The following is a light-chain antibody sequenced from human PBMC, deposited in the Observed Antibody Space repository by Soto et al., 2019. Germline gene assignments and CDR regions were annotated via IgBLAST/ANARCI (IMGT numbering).Light chain of an antibody. V-gene: IGKV3-15*01. CDR3: QNYNTCPPGYI. Sequence: EIVLTQSPATLSVSPGGRATLSCRASQSVKSYLAWYQQRPGQPPRLLIYGTSTRATGIPARFSGSGSGTEFSLTISGLQSEDFAFYSCQNYNTCPPGYIFGQGTKLEIK. CDR2: GTS. CDR1: QSVKSY. J-gene: IGKJ2*01.